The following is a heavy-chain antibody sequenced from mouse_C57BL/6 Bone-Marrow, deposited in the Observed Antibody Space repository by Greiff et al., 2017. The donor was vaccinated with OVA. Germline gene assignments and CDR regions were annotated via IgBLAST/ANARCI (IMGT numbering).Heavy chain of an antibody. CDR1: GFTFSDYG. D-gene: IGHD1-1*01. J-gene: IGHJ1*03. CDR3: ARYYGSSYWYFDV. Sequence: EVKLMESGGGLVKPGGSLKLSCAASGFTFSDYGMHWVRQAPEKGLEWVAYISSGSSTIYYADTVKGRFTISRDNAKNTLFLQMTSRRSEDTAMYYCARYYGSSYWYFDVWGTGTTVTVSS. CDR2: ISSGSSTI. V-gene: IGHV5-17*01.